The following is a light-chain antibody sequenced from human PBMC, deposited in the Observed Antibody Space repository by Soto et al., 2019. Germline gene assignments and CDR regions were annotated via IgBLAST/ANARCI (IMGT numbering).Light chain of an antibody. CDR3: AAWHDSLNGWV. V-gene: IGLV1-44*01. Sequence: QSVLTQPPSASGTPGQRVTISCSGISSNIERNTVNWYQQLPGTAPKLLLYSNNQRPSGVPDLFSGSKSGTSASLAISGLQSEDAADYYCAAWHDSLNGWVFGGGTKLTVL. CDR1: SSNIERNT. CDR2: SNN. J-gene: IGLJ3*02.